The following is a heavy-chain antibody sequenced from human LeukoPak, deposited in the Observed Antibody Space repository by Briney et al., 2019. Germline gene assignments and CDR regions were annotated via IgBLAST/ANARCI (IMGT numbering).Heavy chain of an antibody. CDR3: AKVKAPDANWDIDY. V-gene: IGHV3-23*01. Sequence: PGGSLRLSCAASGFTFSAYTMNWVRQAPGKGLEWVAAITLSGDTYYADSVKGRFTISRDTSRRTLYLQINGLRAEDTAVYYCAKVKAPDANWDIDYWGLGAPVTVSS. CDR2: ITLSGDT. D-gene: IGHD1-14*01. J-gene: IGHJ4*02. CDR1: GFTFSAYT.